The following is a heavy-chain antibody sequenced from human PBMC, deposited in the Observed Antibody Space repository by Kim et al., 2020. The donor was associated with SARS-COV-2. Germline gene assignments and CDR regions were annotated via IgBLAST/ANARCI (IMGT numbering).Heavy chain of an antibody. CDR1: GFTFSVYA. Sequence: GGSLRLSCAASGFTFSVYAMSWVRQAPGKGLEWVSGISSSGGSTYYADSVKGRFTISRDNYKNTLYLQMSSLRAEDTAVYYCAKGWGQTYYYFDYWGQGTLVTASS. CDR2: ISSSGGST. J-gene: IGHJ4*02. CDR3: AKGWGQTYYYFDY. V-gene: IGHV3-23*01. D-gene: IGHD1-26*01.